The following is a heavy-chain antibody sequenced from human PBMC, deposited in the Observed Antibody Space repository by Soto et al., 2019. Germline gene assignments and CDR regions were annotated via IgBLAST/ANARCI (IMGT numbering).Heavy chain of an antibody. V-gene: IGHV4-34*01. CDR1: GGSFIGYF. CDR2: VNHNGRN. J-gene: IGHJ3*01. CDR3: ARGGSSDWQVAFDF. D-gene: IGHD6-19*01. Sequence: SETLSLTCTVYGGSFIGYFWNFIRQSPGKGLEWIGKVNHNGRNNYNPSLKSRVTISMDMSKNQFSLKLTSVTAADTAVYYCARGGSSDWQVAFDFWGQGTMVTVSS.